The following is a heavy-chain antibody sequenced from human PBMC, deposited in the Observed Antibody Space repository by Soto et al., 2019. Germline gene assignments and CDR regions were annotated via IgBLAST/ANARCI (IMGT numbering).Heavy chain of an antibody. D-gene: IGHD1-26*01. Sequence: PGGSLRLSCAASGFTFSNYAMTWVRQAPGKGLEWVSIISSIGSTTYYSDSVKGRFTISRDNAKNLLYLQMNSLRAEDTAVYYCARDLEVGAYLYFFDYWGQGTLVTVSS. V-gene: IGHV3-48*04. CDR2: ISSIGSTT. CDR3: ARDLEVGAYLYFFDY. J-gene: IGHJ4*02. CDR1: GFTFSNYA.